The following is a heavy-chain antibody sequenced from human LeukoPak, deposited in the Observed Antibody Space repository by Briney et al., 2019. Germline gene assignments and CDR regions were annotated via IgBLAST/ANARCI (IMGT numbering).Heavy chain of an antibody. CDR1: GGSMNSYY. J-gene: IGHJ3*02. V-gene: IGHV4-59*08. D-gene: IGHD2-15*01. CDR3: ARHLLGGGLDAFDI. Sequence: PSETLSLTCTVSGGSMNSYYWSWIRQPPGKGLEWIGYSYYSGSTNYNPSLKSRVTISVDTSKNQFSLKLSSVTAADTAVYYCARHLLGGGLDAFDIWGQGTMVTVSS. CDR2: SYYSGST.